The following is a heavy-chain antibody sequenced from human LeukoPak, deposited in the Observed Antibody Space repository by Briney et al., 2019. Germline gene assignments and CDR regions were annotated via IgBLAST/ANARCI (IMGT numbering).Heavy chain of an antibody. Sequence: GGSLRLSCAASGFTFSSYGMHWVRQAPGKGLEWVSSISSSSSYIYYADSVKGRFTISRDNAKNSLYLQMNSLRAEDTAVYYCARAYDILTGPFDYWGQGTLVTVSS. CDR3: ARAYDILTGPFDY. CDR2: ISSSSSYI. J-gene: IGHJ4*02. CDR1: GFTFSSYG. D-gene: IGHD3-9*01. V-gene: IGHV3-21*01.